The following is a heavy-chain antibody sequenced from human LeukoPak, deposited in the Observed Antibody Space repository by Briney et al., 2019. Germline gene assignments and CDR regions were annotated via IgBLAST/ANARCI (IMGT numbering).Heavy chain of an antibody. J-gene: IGHJ5*02. CDR2: ISAYNGNT. V-gene: IGHV1-18*01. Sequence: VASVKVSCKASGYTFTSYGISWVRQAPGQGLEWMGWISAYNGNTNYAQKLQGRVTMTTDTSTSTAYMELRSLRSDDTAVYYCARDGLRYCSGGSCYRLNWFDPWGQGTLVTVSS. D-gene: IGHD2-15*01. CDR3: ARDGLRYCSGGSCYRLNWFDP. CDR1: GYTFTSYG.